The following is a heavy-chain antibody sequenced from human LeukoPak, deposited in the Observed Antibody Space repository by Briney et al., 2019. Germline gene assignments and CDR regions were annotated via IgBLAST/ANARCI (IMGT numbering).Heavy chain of an antibody. CDR1: GGSISSSSYY. CDR3: ARHGSIATGAFTH. Sequence: SETLSLTCTVSGGSISSSSYYWGWIRQPPGKGLEWIGSIYYSGSTYYNPSLKSRVTIPVDTSKNQFSLKLGSVTAADTAVYYCARHGSIATGAFTHWGQGTLVTVSS. V-gene: IGHV4-39*01. D-gene: IGHD6-13*01. J-gene: IGHJ4*02. CDR2: IYYSGST.